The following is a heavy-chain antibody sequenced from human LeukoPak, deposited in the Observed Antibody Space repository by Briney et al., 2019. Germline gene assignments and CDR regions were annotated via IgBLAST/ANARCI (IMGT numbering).Heavy chain of an antibody. J-gene: IGHJ4*02. Sequence: GGSLRLSCAASGFTFGSYAMGWVRQAPGKGLEWVSAISGSGGSTYHADSVKGRFTISRDNSKNTLYLQMNSLRAEDTAVYYCAKNYGDYEFDYWGQGTLVTVSS. CDR2: ISGSGGST. V-gene: IGHV3-23*01. D-gene: IGHD4-17*01. CDR3: AKNYGDYEFDY. CDR1: GFTFGSYA.